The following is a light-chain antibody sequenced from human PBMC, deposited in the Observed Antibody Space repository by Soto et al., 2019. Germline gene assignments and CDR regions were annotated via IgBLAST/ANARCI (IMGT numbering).Light chain of an antibody. CDR1: QSVSSDY. J-gene: IGKJ1*01. V-gene: IGKV3-20*01. Sequence: ETVLTQSPGTLSLSPGERATLSCGASQSVSSDYLAWYQHKPGQAPRLLIHGASSRATGIPDRFSGSGSGTDFTLTISRLEPEDFAVYYCHQYGGSPWTFGQGTKVDI. CDR2: GAS. CDR3: HQYGGSPWT.